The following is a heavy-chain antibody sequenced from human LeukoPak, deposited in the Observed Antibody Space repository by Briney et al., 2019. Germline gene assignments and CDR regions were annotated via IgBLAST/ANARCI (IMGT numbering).Heavy chain of an antibody. CDR3: ARDPSSGYYYYFDY. Sequence: GGSLRLSCAASGFTFSDYYMSWIRQAPGKGLEWVSYISSSGSTIYHADSVKGRFTISRDNAKNSLYLQMNSLRAEDTAVYYCARDPSSGYYYYFDYWGQGTLVTVSS. D-gene: IGHD3-22*01. J-gene: IGHJ4*02. V-gene: IGHV3-11*04. CDR1: GFTFSDYY. CDR2: ISSSGSTI.